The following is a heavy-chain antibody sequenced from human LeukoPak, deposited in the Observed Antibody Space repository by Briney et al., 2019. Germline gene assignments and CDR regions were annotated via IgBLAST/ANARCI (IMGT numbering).Heavy chain of an antibody. CDR1: GFTVSSNY. Sequence: PGGSLRLSCAAYGFTVSSNYMSWVRQAPGKGLEWVSIIYSGGNTHYADSVKGRFTISRDNSKNTLYLQMNSLRAEDTAVYYCTCSGWSIYYFDYWGQGTLVTVSS. CDR2: IYSGGNT. D-gene: IGHD6-19*01. CDR3: TCSGWSIYYFDY. J-gene: IGHJ4*02. V-gene: IGHV3-53*01.